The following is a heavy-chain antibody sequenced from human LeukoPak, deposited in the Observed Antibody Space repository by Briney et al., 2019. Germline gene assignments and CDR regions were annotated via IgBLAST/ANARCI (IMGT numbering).Heavy chain of an antibody. Sequence: GGSLRLSCAASGFTFGSYGMHWVRHAPGRGLEWVALIRYDGSNKYYADSEKGRFTISRDNSKNTLYLQMNSLRAEDTAAYYCTRNLGYCTGGGCYADYWGQGTLVTVSS. CDR3: TRNLGYCTGGGCYADY. D-gene: IGHD2-15*01. J-gene: IGHJ4*02. CDR2: IRYDGSNK. V-gene: IGHV3-30*02. CDR1: GFTFGSYG.